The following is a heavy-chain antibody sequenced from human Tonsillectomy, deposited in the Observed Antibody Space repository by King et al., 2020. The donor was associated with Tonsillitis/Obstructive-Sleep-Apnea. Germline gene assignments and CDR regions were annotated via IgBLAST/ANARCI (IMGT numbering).Heavy chain of an antibody. D-gene: IGHD3-10*01. V-gene: IGHV3-53*01. CDR1: GFTVSSNY. CDR2: IYSGGST. Sequence: VQLVESGGGLIQPGGSLRLSCAASGFTVSSNYMSWVRQAPGKGLEWVSVIYSGGSTYYADSVKGRFTISRDNSKNTLYPQMNSLRAEDTAVYYCARVSPLWFGAYYGMDVWGQGTTVTVSS. CDR3: ARVSPLWFGAYYGMDV. J-gene: IGHJ6*02.